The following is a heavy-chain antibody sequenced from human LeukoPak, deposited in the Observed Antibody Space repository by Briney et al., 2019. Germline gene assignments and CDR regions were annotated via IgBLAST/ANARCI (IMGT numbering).Heavy chain of an antibody. Sequence: GVSLRLSCAASILTYNISAKRGVRQAPAKALECVSANPYRGYRTHYTDSAKGRYTISRDSHKNTLCLQMNSLRDEDTHVYYCVKSFYYGSSGYHPLYYFDYWGQGTLVTVSS. CDR3: VKSFYYGSSGYHPLYYFDY. CDR2: NPYRGYRT. CDR1: ILTYNISA. V-gene: IGHV3-23*01. J-gene: IGHJ4*02. D-gene: IGHD3-22*01.